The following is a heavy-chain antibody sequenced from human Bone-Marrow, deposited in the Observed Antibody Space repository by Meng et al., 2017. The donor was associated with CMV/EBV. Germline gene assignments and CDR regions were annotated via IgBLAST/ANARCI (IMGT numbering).Heavy chain of an antibody. V-gene: IGHV1-2*02. CDR3: ARTYNDFWSGYFSGWLDP. D-gene: IGHD3-3*01. CDR1: GYTFTGHY. J-gene: IGHJ5*02. CDR2: INPNSGGT. Sequence: ASVKVSCKASGYTFTGHYMHCVRQAPGQGLEWMGWINPNSGGTNYAQKFQGRVTMTRDTSIRTAYMELSRLRSDDTAVYYCARTYNDFWSGYFSGWLDPWGQGTLVTVSS.